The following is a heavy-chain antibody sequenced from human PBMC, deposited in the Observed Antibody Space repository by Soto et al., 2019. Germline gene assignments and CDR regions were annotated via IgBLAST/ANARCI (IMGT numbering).Heavy chain of an antibody. V-gene: IGHV3-30*18. CDR3: AKVQSSRFLEWLYGLDV. CDR1: GFTFSNYG. Sequence: QMQLVESGGGVVQPGGSLRLSCAASGFTFSNYGMHWVRQAPGKGLEWVAVISYDGNNEYYADSVKGRFTLSRDNSKNTLYLQMNSLRAEDTAVYYCAKVQSSRFLEWLYGLDVWGHGTTVIVSS. CDR2: ISYDGNNE. J-gene: IGHJ6*02. D-gene: IGHD3-3*01.